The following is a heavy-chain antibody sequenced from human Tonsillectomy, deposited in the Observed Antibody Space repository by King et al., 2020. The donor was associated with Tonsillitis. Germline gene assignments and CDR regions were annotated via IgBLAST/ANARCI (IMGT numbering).Heavy chain of an antibody. D-gene: IGHD5-24*01. V-gene: IGHV4-38-2*01. CDR3: GRARDWVQLFDY. Sequence: QLQESGPGLVKPSETLSLTCAVSGYSITSGFYWGWIRQPPGKGLEWFGSIYHSGSTYYNPSLKSRVTISVDTSTNQFSLKLSSVTAADTAVYYCGRARDWVQLFDYWGPGTHVTVSS. CDR1: GYSITSGFY. CDR2: IYHSGST. J-gene: IGHJ4*02.